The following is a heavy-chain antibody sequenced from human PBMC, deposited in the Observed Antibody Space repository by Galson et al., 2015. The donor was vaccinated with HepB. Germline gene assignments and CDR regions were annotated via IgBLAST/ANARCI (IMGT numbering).Heavy chain of an antibody. J-gene: IGHJ1*01. CDR3: ARADDDYGYFQH. CDR2: ISYDGSNK. V-gene: IGHV3-30-3*01. Sequence: SLRLSCAASGFTFSSYAMHWVRQAPGKGLEWVAVISYDGSNKYYADSAKGRFTISRDNSKNTLYLQMNSLRAEDTAVYYCARADDDYGYFQHWGQGTLVTVSS. CDR1: GFTFSSYA. D-gene: IGHD4-17*01.